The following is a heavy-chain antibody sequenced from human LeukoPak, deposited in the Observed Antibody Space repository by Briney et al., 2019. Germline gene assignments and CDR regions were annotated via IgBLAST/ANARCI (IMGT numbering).Heavy chain of an antibody. CDR1: GFTFSGSA. J-gene: IGHJ4*02. V-gene: IGHV3-73*01. Sequence: GGSLRLSCAASGFTFSGSAMHWVRQASGKGLEWVGRIRSKANGYATAYAASVKGRFTISRDDSKNTAYLQMNSLKTEDTAVYYCARASVLYDFWSGYAAFDYWGQGTLVTVSS. D-gene: IGHD3-3*01. CDR3: ARASVLYDFWSGYAAFDY. CDR2: IRSKANGYAT.